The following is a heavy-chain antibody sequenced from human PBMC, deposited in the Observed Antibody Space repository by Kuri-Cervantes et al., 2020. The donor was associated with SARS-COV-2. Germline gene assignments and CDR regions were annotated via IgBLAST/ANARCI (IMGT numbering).Heavy chain of an antibody. CDR3: ARDGTSRRIDY. CDR1: GFTFSNYN. CDR2: ISSGSTYI. J-gene: IGHJ4*02. V-gene: IGHV3-21*01. Sequence: GESLKISCAASGFTFSNYNMNWVRQAPGKGLEWVSSISSGSTYIYYADSVKGRFTISRDNAKNSLSLQLNSLRAEDTAVYYCARDGTSRRIDYWGQGTLVTVSS. D-gene: IGHD6-13*01.